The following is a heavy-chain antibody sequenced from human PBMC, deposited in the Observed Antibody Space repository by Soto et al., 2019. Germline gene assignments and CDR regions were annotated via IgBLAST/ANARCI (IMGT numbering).Heavy chain of an antibody. CDR2: IYSDGTT. J-gene: IGHJ4*02. D-gene: IGHD6-6*01. V-gene: IGHV3-53*02. CDR1: GFTVSSNY. CDR3: AILSN. Sequence: EVQLVETGGGLIQPGGSLRLSCAASGFTVSSNYMNWVRQAPGKGLEWLSKIYSDGTTYYADSVKGRFTISRDNFKNTLYLQMNNLRAEDTAVYYCAILSNWGQGTLVTVSS.